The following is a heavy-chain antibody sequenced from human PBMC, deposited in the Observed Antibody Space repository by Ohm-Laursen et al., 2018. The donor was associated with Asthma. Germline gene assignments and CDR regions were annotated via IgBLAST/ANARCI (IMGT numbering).Heavy chain of an antibody. J-gene: IGHJ4*02. V-gene: IGHV4-34*01. CDR2: INHSGST. Sequence: GTLSLTCAVYGGSFSGYFWSWIRQPPGKGLEWTGEINHSGSTNYNPSLKSRVTISGDASKNQFSLKVTSVTAADTAVYYCARGGAAMVIGFWGQGTLVTVSS. D-gene: IGHD5-18*01. CDR3: ARGGAAMVIGF. CDR1: GGSFSGYF.